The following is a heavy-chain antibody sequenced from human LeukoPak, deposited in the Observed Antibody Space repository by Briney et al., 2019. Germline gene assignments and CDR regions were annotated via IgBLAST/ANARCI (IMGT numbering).Heavy chain of an antibody. V-gene: IGHV3-21*01. CDR3: ARDPRNWNPGDYGMDV. CDR1: GFTFSSYS. Sequence: PGGSLRLSCAASGFTFSSYSMNWVRQAPGKGLEWVSSISSSSYIYYADSVKGRFTISRDNAKNSLYLQMNSLRAEDTAVYYCARDPRNWNPGDYGMDVWGQGTTVTVSS. CDR2: ISSSSYI. J-gene: IGHJ6*02. D-gene: IGHD1-1*01.